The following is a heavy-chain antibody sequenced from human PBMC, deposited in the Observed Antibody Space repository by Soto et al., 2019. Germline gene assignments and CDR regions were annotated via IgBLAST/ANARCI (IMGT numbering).Heavy chain of an antibody. V-gene: IGHV1-69*01. Sequence: QVQLVQSGAEVKKPGSSVKVSCKASGGTFSSYAISWVRQAPGQGLEWMGGIIPIFGTANYAQKFQGRVKITAYESTSTAYMVLSSLKSEDTAVYYCARGRSIFPVFIITNYYYYGMDIWGQGTTVTVSS. CDR3: ARGRSIFPVFIITNYYYYGMDI. CDR1: GGTFSSYA. D-gene: IGHD3-3*01. CDR2: IIPIFGTA. J-gene: IGHJ6*02.